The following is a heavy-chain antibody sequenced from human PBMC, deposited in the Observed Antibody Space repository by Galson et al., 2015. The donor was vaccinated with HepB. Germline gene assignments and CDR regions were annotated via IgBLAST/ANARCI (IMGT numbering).Heavy chain of an antibody. Sequence: LSLTCTVSGGSISSGSYYWSWIRQPAGKGLEWIGRIYTSGSTNYNPSLKSRVTMSVDTSKNQFSLKLSSVTAADTAVYYCARNFGVVIMGDAFDIWGQGTMVTVSS. CDR2: IYTSGST. D-gene: IGHD3-3*01. J-gene: IGHJ3*02. CDR1: GGSISSGSYY. V-gene: IGHV4-61*02. CDR3: ARNFGVVIMGDAFDI.